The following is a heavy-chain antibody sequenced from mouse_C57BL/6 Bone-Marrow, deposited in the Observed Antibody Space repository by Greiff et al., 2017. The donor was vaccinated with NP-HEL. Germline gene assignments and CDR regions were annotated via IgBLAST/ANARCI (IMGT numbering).Heavy chain of an antibody. V-gene: IGHV14-4*01. CDR1: GFNIKDDY. Sequence: EVQLQQSGAELVRPGASVKLSCTASGFNIKDDYMHWVKQRPEQGLEWIGWIDPENGDTEYASKFQGKATITADTSSNTAYLQLSSLTSEDTAVYYCTNGYYYFDCWGKGTTLTVSS. J-gene: IGHJ2*01. CDR3: TNGYYYFDC. D-gene: IGHD2-2*01. CDR2: IDPENGDT.